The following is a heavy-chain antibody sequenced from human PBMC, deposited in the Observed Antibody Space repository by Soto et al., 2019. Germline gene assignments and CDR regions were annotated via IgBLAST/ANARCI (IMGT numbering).Heavy chain of an antibody. Sequence: QVQLQESGPGLVKPSETLSLTCTVSAGSITSFYWSWIRQPPGKGLEWIGYIYHTGSTNYNPSLKSRVTISVDTSKHQFSLKLPSVTAADTAVYDCATGGYCSGGSCYSRWGQGTLVTVSS. CDR1: AGSITSFY. D-gene: IGHD2-15*01. J-gene: IGHJ4*02. CDR3: ATGGYCSGGSCYSR. CDR2: IYHTGST. V-gene: IGHV4-59*08.